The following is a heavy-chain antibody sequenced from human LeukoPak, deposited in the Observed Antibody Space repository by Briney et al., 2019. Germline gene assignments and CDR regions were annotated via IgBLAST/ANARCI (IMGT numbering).Heavy chain of an antibody. CDR3: TRRSIASTRTDDY. V-gene: IGHV3-73*01. CDR1: GFNFSGSA. CDR2: IRSKTHSYAT. D-gene: IGHD6-13*01. Sequence: GGSLRLSCAASGFNFSGSAIHWVRQASGKGLEWVGRIRSKTHSYATTYAASLKGRFTISRDDSKNTTYLQMSSLKTDDTAVYYCTRRSIASTRTDDYWGQGTLVTVSS. J-gene: IGHJ4*02.